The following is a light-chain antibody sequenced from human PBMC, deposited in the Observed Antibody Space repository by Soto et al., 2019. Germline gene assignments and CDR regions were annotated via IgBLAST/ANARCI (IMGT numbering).Light chain of an antibody. Sequence: QSVLTQPPSVSAAPGQKVTISCSGSSSNVGHDSVSWYQTLPGTAPKLLIYDNNKRPSGIPDRFSGSKSGTSATLGITGLQTGDEADYYCGTWDSTLNVWVFGGGTKLTVL. J-gene: IGLJ3*02. CDR2: DNN. CDR3: GTWDSTLNVWV. CDR1: SSNVGHDS. V-gene: IGLV1-51*01.